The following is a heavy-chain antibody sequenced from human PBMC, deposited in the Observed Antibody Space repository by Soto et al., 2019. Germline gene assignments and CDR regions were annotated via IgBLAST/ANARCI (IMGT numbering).Heavy chain of an antibody. CDR2: INPSGDST. CDR1: GYTFSNYY. CDR3: ARNGQTYDYYFFDN. V-gene: IGHV1-46*01. Sequence: GASVKVSCKGAGYTFSNYYMHWVRQAPGQGLEWMGIINPSGDSTSYAQKFQGRVTMTRDTSTSTVYMELNSLISEDTAVYYCARNGQTYDYYFFDNWGQGTLVTVSS. J-gene: IGHJ4*02. D-gene: IGHD5-12*01.